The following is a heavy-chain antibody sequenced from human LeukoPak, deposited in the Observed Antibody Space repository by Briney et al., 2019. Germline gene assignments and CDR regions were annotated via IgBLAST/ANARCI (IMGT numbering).Heavy chain of an antibody. D-gene: IGHD3-22*01. Sequence: PGGSLRLSCAASGFTVNSNYMSWVRQAPGKGLERVSVIYSGGSTYYADSVKGRFTISRDNSKNTLYLQMNSLRAEDTAVYYCAKWDYYDSSGFGQYYFDYWGQGTLVTVSS. V-gene: IGHV3-53*01. CDR1: GFTVNSNY. CDR2: IYSGGST. CDR3: AKWDYYDSSGFGQYYFDY. J-gene: IGHJ4*02.